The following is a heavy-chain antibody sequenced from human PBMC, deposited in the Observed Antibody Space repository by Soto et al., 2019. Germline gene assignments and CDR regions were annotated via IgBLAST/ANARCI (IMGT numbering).Heavy chain of an antibody. J-gene: IGHJ4*02. Sequence: ASVKVSCKASGYTFTTYDINWVRQAPGQGLEWMGWMNPYTGKAGYAQKFQGRVTMTRDNSISTAYMELSSLRSEDTAVYYCARRKERSGPNYFDYWGLGTLVTVSS. CDR1: GYTFTTYD. CDR2: MNPYTGKA. D-gene: IGHD6-25*01. V-gene: IGHV1-8*01. CDR3: ARRKERSGPNYFDY.